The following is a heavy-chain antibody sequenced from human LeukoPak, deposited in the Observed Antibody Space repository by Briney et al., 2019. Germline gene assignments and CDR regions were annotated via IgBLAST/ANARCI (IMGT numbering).Heavy chain of an antibody. CDR1: GGSISSYY. J-gene: IGHJ4*02. D-gene: IGHD6-19*01. CDR3: ARGKVVAGTPGQNSWDS. CDR2: IYTSGST. Sequence: SSETLSLTCTVSGGSISSYYWSWIRQPAGKGLEWVGRIYTSGSTSYNPSLKSRVTMSVDTSKNQFSLKLSSVTAADTAVYYCARGKVVAGTPGQNSWDSWGQGTLVTVSS. V-gene: IGHV4-4*07.